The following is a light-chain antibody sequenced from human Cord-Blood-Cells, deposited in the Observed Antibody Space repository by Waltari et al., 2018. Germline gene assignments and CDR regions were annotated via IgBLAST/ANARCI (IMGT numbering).Light chain of an antibody. Sequence: SYELTQPLSVSVALGQTARITCGGNNIGSKNVHWYQQKPCQAPGLVIYRDSTRPSGIPERFSGSNSGNTATLTISRAQAGDEADYYCQVWDSSTAWVFGGGTKLTVL. V-gene: IGLV3-9*01. CDR3: QVWDSSTAWV. CDR2: RDS. J-gene: IGLJ3*02. CDR1: NIGSKN.